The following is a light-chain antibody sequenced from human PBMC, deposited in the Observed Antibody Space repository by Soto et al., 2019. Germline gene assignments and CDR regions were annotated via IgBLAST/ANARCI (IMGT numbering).Light chain of an antibody. CDR1: QGINHY. Sequence: DIQLTQSPSFLSASVGDRVTITCRASQGINHYVAWYQQKPGKAPKCLIYGASALQSGVPSRFSGSGSWAEFTLIISSLQPEDFATYYCQHVYSYPLTFGGGTRVEI. CDR2: GAS. J-gene: IGKJ4*01. CDR3: QHVYSYPLT. V-gene: IGKV1-9*01.